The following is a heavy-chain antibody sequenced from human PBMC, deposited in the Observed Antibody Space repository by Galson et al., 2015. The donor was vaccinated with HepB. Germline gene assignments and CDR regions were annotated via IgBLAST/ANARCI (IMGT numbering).Heavy chain of an antibody. CDR3: ARDLNFYSSSWYIDY. J-gene: IGHJ4*02. CDR1: GFTFSSYG. CDR2: IWYDGSNK. Sequence: SLRLSCAASGFTFSSYGMHWVRQAPGKGLEWVAVIWYDGSNKYYADSVKGRFTISRDNSKNTLYLQMNSLRAEDTAVYYCARDLNFYSSSWYIDYWGQGTLVTVSS. V-gene: IGHV3-33*01. D-gene: IGHD6-13*01.